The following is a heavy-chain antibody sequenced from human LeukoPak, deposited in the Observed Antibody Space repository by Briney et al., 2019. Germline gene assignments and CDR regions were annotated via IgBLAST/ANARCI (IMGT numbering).Heavy chain of an antibody. V-gene: IGHV3-7*03. J-gene: IGHJ4*02. CDR2: IKQDGSEK. D-gene: IGHD6-19*01. CDR3: AREDQQWPVLDY. CDR1: GFTFSSYG. Sequence: GGSLRLSCAASGFTFSSYGMHWVRQAPGKGLEWVANIKQDGSEKYYVDSVKGRFTISRDNAKNSLYLQMNSLRAEDTAVYYCAREDQQWPVLDYWGQGTLVTVSS.